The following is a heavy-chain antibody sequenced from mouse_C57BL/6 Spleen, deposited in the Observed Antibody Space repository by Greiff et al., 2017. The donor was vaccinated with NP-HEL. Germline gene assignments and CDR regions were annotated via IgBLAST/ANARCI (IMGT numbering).Heavy chain of an antibody. CDR2: ISGGGGNT. CDR3: ARWDLGTMDY. J-gene: IGHJ4*01. CDR1: GFTFSSYT. V-gene: IGHV5-9*01. Sequence: EVKLVESGGGLVKPGGSLKLSCAASGFTFSSYTMSWVRQTPEKRLEWVATISGGGGNTYYPDSVKGRFTISRDNAKNTLYLQMSSLRSEDTALYYCARWDLGTMDYWGQGTSVTVSS. D-gene: IGHD4-1*01.